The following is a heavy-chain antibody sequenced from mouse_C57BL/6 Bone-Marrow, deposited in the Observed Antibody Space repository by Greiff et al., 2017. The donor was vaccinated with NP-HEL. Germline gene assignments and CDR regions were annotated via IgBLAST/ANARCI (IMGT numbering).Heavy chain of an antibody. CDR1: GYTFTSYW. D-gene: IGHD1-1*01. Sequence: QVHVKQPGTELVKPGASVKLSCKASGYTFTSYWMHWVKQRPGQGLEWIGNINPSNGGTNYNEKFKSKATLTVDKSSSTAYMQLSSLTSEDSAVYYCARSNLVTTVPHWYFDVWGTGTTVTVSS. J-gene: IGHJ1*03. V-gene: IGHV1-53*01. CDR3: ARSNLVTTVPHWYFDV. CDR2: INPSNGGT.